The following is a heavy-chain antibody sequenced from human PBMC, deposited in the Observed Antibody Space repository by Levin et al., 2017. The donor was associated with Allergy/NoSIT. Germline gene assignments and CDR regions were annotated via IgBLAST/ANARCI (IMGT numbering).Heavy chain of an antibody. J-gene: IGHJ3*02. Sequence: GESLKISCAASGFTFSNAWMSWVRQAPGKGLEWVGRIKSKTDGGTTDYAAPVKGRFTISRDDSKNTLYLQMNSLKTEDTAVYYCTTTGGYSGSYHDDHDAFDIWGQGTMVTVSS. CDR3: TTTGGYSGSYHDDHDAFDI. CDR2: IKSKTDGGTT. D-gene: IGHD1-26*01. V-gene: IGHV3-15*01. CDR1: GFTFSNAW.